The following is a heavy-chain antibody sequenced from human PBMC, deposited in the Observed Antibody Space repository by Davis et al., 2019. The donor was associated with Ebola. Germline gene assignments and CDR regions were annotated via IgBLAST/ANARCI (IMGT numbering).Heavy chain of an antibody. CDR2: ISYDGSNK. J-gene: IGHJ6*04. Sequence: PGGSLRLSCAASGFTFSSYGMFWVRQAPGKGMEWVAVISYDGSNKYYADSVKGRFTISRDNSKNTLYLQMNSLRAEDTAVYYCAKDRDNPPGGMDVWGKGTTVTVSS. V-gene: IGHV3-30*18. CDR1: GFTFSSYG. D-gene: IGHD5-24*01. CDR3: AKDRDNPPGGMDV.